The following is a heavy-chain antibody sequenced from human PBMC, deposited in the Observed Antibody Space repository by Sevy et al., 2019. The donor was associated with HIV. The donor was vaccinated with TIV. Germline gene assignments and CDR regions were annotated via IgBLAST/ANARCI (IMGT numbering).Heavy chain of an antibody. Sequence: ASVKVSCKDSGGTFSSYAISWVRQAPGQGLEWMGGIIPIFGTVNYAQKFQGRVTISADKSTSTAYMELSSLRSEDTAVYYCARVSGYSYGTDYYYYTDVWGKGTTVTVSS. D-gene: IGHD5-18*01. CDR1: GGTFSSYA. V-gene: IGHV1-69*06. CDR2: IIPIFGTV. J-gene: IGHJ6*03. CDR3: ARVSGYSYGTDYYYYTDV.